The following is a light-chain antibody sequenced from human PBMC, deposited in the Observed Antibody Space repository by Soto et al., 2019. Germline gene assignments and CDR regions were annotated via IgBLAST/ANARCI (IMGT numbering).Light chain of an antibody. CDR2: GAS. J-gene: IGKJ5*01. V-gene: IGKV3-20*01. CDR3: QHYDSLPIT. CDR1: QTVSITY. Sequence: VLTQSPGTLSLSPGESATLSCRASQTVSITYLTWYQQKPGQAPRLLIFGASKRATGIPDRFSGSGSGTDFTLTISRLEPEDFAVFYCQHYDSLPITFGQGTRLEIK.